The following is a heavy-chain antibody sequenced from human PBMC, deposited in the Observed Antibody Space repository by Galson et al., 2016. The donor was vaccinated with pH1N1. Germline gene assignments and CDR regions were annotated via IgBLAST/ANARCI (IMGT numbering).Heavy chain of an antibody. J-gene: IGHJ4*02. CDR1: GFKFDGYV. D-gene: IGHD2/OR15-2a*01. V-gene: IGHV3-43D*03. CDR2: ITWDGSGT. Sequence: SLRLSCPASGFKFDGYVMVWVRQPPGKGLQWLSLITWDGSGTYYSDSVRGRFTISRDNAKNTLYLQMTSLGVEDTAVYYCARYGSPTTSGSVFDYWGQGTPLTVSS. CDR3: ARYGSPTTSGSVFDY.